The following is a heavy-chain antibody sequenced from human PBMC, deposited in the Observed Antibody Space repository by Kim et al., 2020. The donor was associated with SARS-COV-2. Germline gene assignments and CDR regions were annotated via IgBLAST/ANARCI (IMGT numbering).Heavy chain of an antibody. CDR2: ISSNGGST. D-gene: IGHD3-22*01. CDR3: VRSSTYSSHGAFDI. V-gene: IGHV3-64D*09. CDR1: GFTFSSYA. Sequence: GGSLRLSCSASGFTFSSYAMYWVRQAPGKGLEQVSAISSNGGSTYYADSVKGRFTISRDNSKNTLYLQMSSLRAEDTAVYYCVRSSTYSSHGAFDIWGQGKMVTVSS. J-gene: IGHJ3*02.